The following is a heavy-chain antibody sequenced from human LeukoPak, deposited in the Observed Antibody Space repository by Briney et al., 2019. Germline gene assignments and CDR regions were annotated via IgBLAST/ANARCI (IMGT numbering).Heavy chain of an antibody. CDR2: IKQDGSEK. D-gene: IGHD1-26*01. J-gene: IGHJ4*02. V-gene: IGHV3-7*01. Sequence: GGSLRLSCAASGFTFSSYWMSWVRQAPGKGLEWVANIKQDGSEKYYVDSVKGRFTISRDNAKNSLYLQMNSLRAEDTAVYYCARDWRGPAVGANFDYWGQGTLVTVSS. CDR3: ARDWRGPAVGANFDY. CDR1: GFTFSSYW.